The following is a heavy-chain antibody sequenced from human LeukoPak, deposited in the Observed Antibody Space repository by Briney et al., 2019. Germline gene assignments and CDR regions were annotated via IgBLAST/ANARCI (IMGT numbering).Heavy chain of an antibody. CDR2: IIPIFGTA. CDR1: GGTFSSYA. CDR3: ARDTASYSSSYFDY. Sequence: SVKVSCKASGGTFSSYAISWVRQAPGQGLEWMGGIIPIFGTANYAQKFQGRVTITADESTSTAYMELSSLRSEDTAVYYCARDTASYSSSYFDYWGQGTLVTVSS. V-gene: IGHV1-69*13. J-gene: IGHJ4*02. D-gene: IGHD6-13*01.